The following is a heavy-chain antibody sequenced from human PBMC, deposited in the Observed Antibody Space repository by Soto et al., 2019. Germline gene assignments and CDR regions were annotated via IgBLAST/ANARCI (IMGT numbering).Heavy chain of an antibody. J-gene: IGHJ6*03. V-gene: IGHV3-23*01. D-gene: IGHD3-3*01. CDR2: ISGSGGST. CDR1: GFTFSSYA. Sequence: EVQLLESGGGLVQPGGSLRLSCAASGFTFSSYAMSWVRQAPGKGLEWVSAISGSGGSTYYADSVKGRFTISRDNSKNALYLQMNSLKAEDTAVYYCAKEAGYDFWSWSSYMDVWGKGTTVTVSS. CDR3: AKEAGYDFWSWSSYMDV.